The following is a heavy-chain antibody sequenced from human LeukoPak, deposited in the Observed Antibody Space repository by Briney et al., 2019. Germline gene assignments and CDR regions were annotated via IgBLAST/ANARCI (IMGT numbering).Heavy chain of an antibody. CDR2: IYYSGST. Sequence: PSETLSLTCTVSGGSISSISYYWGWIRQPPGKGLEWIGSIYYSGSTYYNPSLKSRVTISVDTSKNQFSLKLSSVTAADTAVYYCARRRDSSGWSDFGYWGQGTLVTVSS. CDR1: GGSISSISYY. V-gene: IGHV4-39*01. J-gene: IGHJ4*02. D-gene: IGHD6-19*01. CDR3: ARRRDSSGWSDFGY.